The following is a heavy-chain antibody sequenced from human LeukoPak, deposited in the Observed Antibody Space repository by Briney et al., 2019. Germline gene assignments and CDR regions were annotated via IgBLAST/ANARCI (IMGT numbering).Heavy chain of an antibody. CDR3: ARGEDYGDYFDY. CDR1: GFTASSNY. CDR2: IYSGGST. Sequence: GGSLRLSCAASGFTASSNYMNWVRQAPGKGLEWVSVIYSGGSTYYADSVRGRFTVSRDNSKNTLYLQMNSLRAEDTAVYYCARGEDYGDYFDYWGQGTLVTVSS. J-gene: IGHJ4*02. D-gene: IGHD4-17*01. V-gene: IGHV3-53*01.